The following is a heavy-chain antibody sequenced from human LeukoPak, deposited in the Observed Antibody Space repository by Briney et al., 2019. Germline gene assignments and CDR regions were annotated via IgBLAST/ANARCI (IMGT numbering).Heavy chain of an antibody. Sequence: SETLSLTCTVSGYSISSGYYWGWIRQPPGKGLEWIGSIYHSGSTYYNPSLKSRVTISVDTSKNQFSLKLSSVTAADTAVYYCARTMVRGVSLTYWGQGTLVTVSS. D-gene: IGHD3-10*01. CDR3: ARTMVRGVSLTY. CDR1: GYSISSGYY. V-gene: IGHV4-38-2*02. J-gene: IGHJ4*02. CDR2: IYHSGST.